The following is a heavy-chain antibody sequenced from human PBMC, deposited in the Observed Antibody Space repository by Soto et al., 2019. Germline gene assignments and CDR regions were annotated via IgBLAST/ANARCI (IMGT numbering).Heavy chain of an antibody. CDR1: GYSFTRYG. CDR2: INAYNGNT. J-gene: IGHJ6*02. V-gene: IGHV1-18*01. Sequence: QVHLVQSGAEVKNPGASVKVSCKASGYSFTRYGIGWARQAPGQGLEWMGWINAYNGNTNYAQNLQGRLTLTTDTSTTTADMELSSLRSNDTAIYYCAMVDVYVTPSPQDVWGQGTTVTVSS. CDR3: AMVDVYVTPSPQDV. D-gene: IGHD3-16*01.